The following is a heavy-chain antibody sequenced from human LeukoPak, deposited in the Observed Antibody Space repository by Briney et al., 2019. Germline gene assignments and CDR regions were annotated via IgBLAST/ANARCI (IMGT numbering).Heavy chain of an antibody. V-gene: IGHV4-4*07. CDR1: GGSISSYY. J-gene: IGHJ6*02. CDR2: IYTSGST. CDR3: ARDGTLGAAVTKYYYYYYGMDV. D-gene: IGHD4-17*01. Sequence: SETLSLTCTVSGGSISSYYWSWIRQPAGKGLEWIGRIYTSGSTNYNPSLKSRVTMSVDTSKNQFSLKLSSVAAADTAVYYCARDGTLGAAVTKYYYYYYGMDVWGQGTTVTVSS.